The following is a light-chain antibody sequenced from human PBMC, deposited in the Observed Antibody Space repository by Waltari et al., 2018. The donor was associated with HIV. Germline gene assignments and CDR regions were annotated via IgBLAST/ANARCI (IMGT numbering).Light chain of an antibody. J-gene: IGLJ2*01. CDR2: EGS. Sequence: QSALTQPASVSGSPGQSLPISCTGTRRDVGSYNLFSWYQQHPGKARKLMIYEGSKRPSGVSNRFSGSKSGNTASLTISGLQAEDEADYYCCSYAGSSTLEVFGGGTKLTVL. CDR1: RRDVGSYNL. CDR3: CSYAGSSTLEV. V-gene: IGLV2-23*01.